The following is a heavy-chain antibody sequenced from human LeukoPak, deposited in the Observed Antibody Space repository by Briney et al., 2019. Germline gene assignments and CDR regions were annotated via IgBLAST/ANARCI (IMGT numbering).Heavy chain of an antibody. J-gene: IGHJ4*02. CDR1: GGSIRSYY. V-gene: IGHV4-34*01. CDR2: INHSGST. D-gene: IGHD5-18*01. CDR3: ARGKYSYGYSGY. Sequence: SETLSLTCTVSGGSIRSYYWSWIRQPPGKGLEWIGEINHSGSTNYNPSLKSRVTISVDTSKNQFSLKLSSVTAADTAVYYCARGKYSYGYSGYWGQGTLVTVSS.